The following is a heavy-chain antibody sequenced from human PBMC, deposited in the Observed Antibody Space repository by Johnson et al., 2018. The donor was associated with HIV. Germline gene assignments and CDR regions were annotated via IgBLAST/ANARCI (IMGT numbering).Heavy chain of an antibody. J-gene: IGHJ3*02. V-gene: IGHV3-30*02. CDR3: ARAWYSSSAVDI. Sequence: QVQLVESGGGLVKPGGSLRLSCAASGFTFSNAWMSWVRQAPGKGLEWVTFIRYDGSNKYYADSVKGRFTISRDNSKNTLYLQINSLRAEDTALYYCARAWYSSSAVDIWGQGTMVTVSS. CDR2: IRYDGSNK. CDR1: GFTFSNAW. D-gene: IGHD6-6*01.